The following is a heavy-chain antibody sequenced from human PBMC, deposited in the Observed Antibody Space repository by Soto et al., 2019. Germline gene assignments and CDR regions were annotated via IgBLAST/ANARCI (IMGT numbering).Heavy chain of an antibody. J-gene: IGHJ6*02. CDR1: GYTFTSYG. V-gene: IGHV1-18*04. D-gene: IGHD3-3*01. CDR3: AREPYDFWSGYYGYYYYYGMDV. CDR2: ISAYNGNT. Sequence: AASVKVSCKASGYTFTSYGISCVRQAPGQGLEWMGWISAYNGNTNYAQKLQGRVTMTTDTSTSTAYMELRSLRSDDTAVYYCAREPYDFWSGYYGYYYYYGMDVWGQGTTVTVSS.